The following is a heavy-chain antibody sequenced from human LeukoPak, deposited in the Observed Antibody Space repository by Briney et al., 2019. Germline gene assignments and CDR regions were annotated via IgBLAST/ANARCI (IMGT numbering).Heavy chain of an antibody. J-gene: IGHJ4*02. CDR3: ARGRLFGRGRNPDSLYYLDY. V-gene: IGHV3-23*01. CDR1: EFTFSSYA. CDR2: MTAGDGRT. D-gene: IGHD1-14*01. Sequence: TGGSLRLSCEVSEFTFSSYAMSWVRQAPGKGPEWVSAMTAGDGRTYYADSVKGRFTISRDDAKNSLYLQMNSLRAEDTAVYYCARGRLFGRGRNPDSLYYLDYWGQGTLVTVSS.